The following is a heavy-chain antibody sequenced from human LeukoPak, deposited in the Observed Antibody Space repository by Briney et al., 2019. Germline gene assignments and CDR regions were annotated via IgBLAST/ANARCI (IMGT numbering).Heavy chain of an antibody. CDR1: GFTFSSYS. V-gene: IGHV3-48*04. Sequence: GGSLRLSCAASGFTFSSYSMNWVRQAPGKGLEWVSYISSSSSTIYYADSVKGRFTISRDNAKNSLYLQMNSLRAEDTAVYYCARGHIVATIEGANWVDYWGQGTLVTVSS. CDR2: ISSSSSTI. J-gene: IGHJ4*02. CDR3: ARGHIVATIEGANWVDY. D-gene: IGHD5-12*01.